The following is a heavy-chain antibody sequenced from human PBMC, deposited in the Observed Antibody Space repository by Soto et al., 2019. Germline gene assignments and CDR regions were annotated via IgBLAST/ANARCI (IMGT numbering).Heavy chain of an antibody. CDR2: ISSSSSTI. CDR3: ARGVADCSSTSCYAGNDY. D-gene: IGHD2-2*01. Sequence: GGSLRLSCAASGFTFSSYSMNWVRQAPGKGLEWVSYISSSSSTIYYADSVKGRFTISRDNAKNSLYLQMNSLRAEDTAVYYCARGVADCSSTSCYAGNDYWGQGTLVTVSS. J-gene: IGHJ4*02. V-gene: IGHV3-48*01. CDR1: GFTFSSYS.